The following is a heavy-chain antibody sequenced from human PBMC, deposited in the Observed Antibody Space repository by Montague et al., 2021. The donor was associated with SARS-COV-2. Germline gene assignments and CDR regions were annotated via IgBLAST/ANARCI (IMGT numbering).Heavy chain of an antibody. CDR3: ARDSGSSFDP. D-gene: IGHD1-26*01. V-gene: IGHV4-59*01. CDR2: IYYSGST. Sequence: SETLSLTCTVSGGSISSYYWSWIRQPPGKGLEWIGYIYYSGSTNYNPSLKSRVTISVDTSKNQFSLKLSSVTAEDTAVYYCARDSGSSFDPWGQGTLVTVSS. J-gene: IGHJ5*02. CDR1: GGSISSYY.